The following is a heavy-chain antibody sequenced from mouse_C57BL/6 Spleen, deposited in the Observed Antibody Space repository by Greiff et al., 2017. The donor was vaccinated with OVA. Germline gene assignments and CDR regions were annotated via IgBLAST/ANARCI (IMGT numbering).Heavy chain of an antibody. Sequence: QVQLKESGAELVKPGASVKISCKASGYAFSSYWMNWVKQRPGKGLEWIGQIYPGDGDTNYNGKFKGKATLTADKSSSTAYMQLSSLTSEDSAVYFCARAYDGPHYYAMDYWGQGTSVTVSS. D-gene: IGHD2-3*01. CDR3: ARAYDGPHYYAMDY. CDR2: IYPGDGDT. J-gene: IGHJ4*01. CDR1: GYAFSSYW. V-gene: IGHV1-80*01.